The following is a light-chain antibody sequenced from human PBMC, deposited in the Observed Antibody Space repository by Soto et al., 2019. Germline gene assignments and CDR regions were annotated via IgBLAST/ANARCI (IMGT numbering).Light chain of an antibody. CDR1: QGVMNS. Sequence: DIQMTQSPSTLSASVGDSVTITCRASQGVMNSFAWYQQKSGKAPRLLIYSISSLKSGVPSRFSGSGSGAEFTLTISSLQPEDFATYFCQQLYTYPHTFGLGTQLQI. CDR3: QQLYTYPHT. V-gene: IGKV1-9*01. CDR2: SIS. J-gene: IGKJ2*01.